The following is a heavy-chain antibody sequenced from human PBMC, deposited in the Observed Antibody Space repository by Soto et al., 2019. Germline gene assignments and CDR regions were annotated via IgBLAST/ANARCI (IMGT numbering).Heavy chain of an antibody. CDR2: ISGSGGST. CDR3: AKGQGAGVWYYFDY. V-gene: IGHV3-23*01. Sequence: EVQLLESGGGLVQPGGSLRLSCAASGFTFSTYTMNWVRQAPGKGLEWVSAISGSGGSTYYADSVKGRFTISRDNSKNTLYLQMNSLRAEDTAVYYCAKGQGAGVWYYFDYGGQVTLVTVSS. CDR1: GFTFSTYT. J-gene: IGHJ4*02. D-gene: IGHD3-10*01.